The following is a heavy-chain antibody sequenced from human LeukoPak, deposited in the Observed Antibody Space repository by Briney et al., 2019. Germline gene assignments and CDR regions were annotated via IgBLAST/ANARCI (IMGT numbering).Heavy chain of an antibody. CDR2: IKQDGSEK. CDR3: ARDLRYCSGGSCKDAFDI. V-gene: IGHV3-7*01. Sequence: GGSLRLSCAASGSTFSSYWMSWVRQAPGKGLEWVANIKQDGSEKYYVDSVKGRFTISRDSAKNSLYLQMNSLRAEDTAVYYCARDLRYCSGGSCKDAFDIWGQGTMVTVSS. CDR1: GSTFSSYW. J-gene: IGHJ3*02. D-gene: IGHD2-15*01.